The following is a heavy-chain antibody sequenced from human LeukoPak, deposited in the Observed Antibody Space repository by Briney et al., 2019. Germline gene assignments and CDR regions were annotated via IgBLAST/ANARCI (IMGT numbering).Heavy chain of an antibody. CDR1: GGSISSSSYY. D-gene: IGHD2-15*01. CDR2: IYYSGST. J-gene: IGHJ4*02. Sequence: SETLSLTCTVSGGSISSSSYYWDWIRQPPGKGLEWIGSIYYSGSTYYNPSLKSRVTISGDTAKNQFSLKLSSVTAADTAVYYCARAYCSRVTCLPSDYWGQGTLVTVSS. V-gene: IGHV4-39*01. CDR3: ARAYCSRVTCLPSDY.